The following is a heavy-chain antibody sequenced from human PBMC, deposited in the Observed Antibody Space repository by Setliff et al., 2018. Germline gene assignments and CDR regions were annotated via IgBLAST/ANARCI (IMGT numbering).Heavy chain of an antibody. CDR3: VRHPYLDSSGYYSYFDY. V-gene: IGHV5-51*01. J-gene: IGHJ4*02. Sequence: GESLKISCQCSGYTFTNYWIGWVRQMPGKGLEWMGILKPGDSGIRYSPSFQGQVTLSADTSIAPSYLHWTSLKASDTAMYYCVRHPYLDSSGYYSYFDYWGQGALVTVSS. D-gene: IGHD3-22*01. CDR2: LKPGDSGI. CDR1: GYTFTNYW.